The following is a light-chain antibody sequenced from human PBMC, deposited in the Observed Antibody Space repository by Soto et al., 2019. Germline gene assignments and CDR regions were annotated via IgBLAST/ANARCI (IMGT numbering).Light chain of an antibody. J-gene: IGLJ1*01. V-gene: IGLV2-14*01. CDR3: SSYTSSSTYV. CDR1: SSDVGGYNY. Sequence: QSVLTQPASVSGSPGHSITISSTGTSSDVGGYNYVSWYQQHPGKAPKLMIYDVSNRPSGVSNRFSGSKSGNTASLTVSGVQAEDEADYYCSSYTSSSTYVFGTGTKVTVL. CDR2: DVS.